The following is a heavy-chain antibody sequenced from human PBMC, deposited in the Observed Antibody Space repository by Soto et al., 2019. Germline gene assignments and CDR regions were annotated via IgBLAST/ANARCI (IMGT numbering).Heavy chain of an antibody. CDR1: GGSISSGDYY. D-gene: IGHD3-16*01. CDR3: ARDSRLGFPDY. V-gene: IGHV4-30-4*02. Sequence: PSETLSLTCTVSGGSISSGDYYWSWLRQHPGKGSEWIGYIYYSGSTYYNPSLKSRVTISVDTSKNQFSLKLNSVTAADTAVYYCARDSRLGFPDYWGQGTLVTDSS. CDR2: IYYSGST. J-gene: IGHJ4*02.